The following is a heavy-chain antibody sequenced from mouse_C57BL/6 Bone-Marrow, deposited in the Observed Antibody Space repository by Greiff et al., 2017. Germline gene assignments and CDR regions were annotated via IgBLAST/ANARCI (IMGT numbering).Heavy chain of an antibody. D-gene: IGHD4-1*01. J-gene: IGHJ3*01. V-gene: IGHV1-64*01. CDR2: IHPNSGST. CDR1: GYTFTSYW. CDR3: AEGLLGRAY. Sequence: QVQLQQPGAELVKPGASVKLSCKASGYTFTSYWMHWVKQRPGQGLEWIGMIHPNSGSTNYNEKFKSKATLTVDTSSSTAYMQLSSLTSEDSADYCCAEGLLGRAYWGQGTLVTVSA.